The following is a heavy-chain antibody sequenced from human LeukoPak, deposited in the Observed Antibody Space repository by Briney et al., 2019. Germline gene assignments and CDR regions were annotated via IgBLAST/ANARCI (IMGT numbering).Heavy chain of an antibody. Sequence: PGGSLRLSCEVSGFSFSTYTMHWVRQAPGKGLEWISDISSGSRTTNYADSVKGRFTISRDNAKNSLYLQMNSLRAEDTAVYYCARAVGRWLDYWGQGTLVTVSS. CDR3: ARAVGRWLDY. D-gene: IGHD6-19*01. CDR1: GFSFSTYT. V-gene: IGHV3-48*04. J-gene: IGHJ4*02. CDR2: ISSGSRTT.